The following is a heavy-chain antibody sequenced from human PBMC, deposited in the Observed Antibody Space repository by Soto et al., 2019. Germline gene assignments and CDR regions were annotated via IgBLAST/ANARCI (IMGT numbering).Heavy chain of an antibody. CDR2: INPNSLGT. J-gene: IGHJ6*02. Sequence: GASVQGSCKAAAYTFTGYYMHWVRQAPGQGLEWIGWINPNSLGTNYSQNFHGLVTMTRDTYISTDFMELSRLRSDVTAVYYCARVLMATSDYYYYGMDVWGQGTTVTVSS. V-gene: IGHV1-2*04. CDR3: ARVLMATSDYYYYGMDV. D-gene: IGHD2-15*01. CDR1: AYTFTGYY.